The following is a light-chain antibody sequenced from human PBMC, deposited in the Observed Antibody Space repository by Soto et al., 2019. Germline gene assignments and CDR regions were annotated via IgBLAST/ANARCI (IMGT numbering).Light chain of an antibody. J-gene: IGKJ2*01. CDR3: QQYTTYPFT. CDR2: KAS. CDR1: QSISSS. Sequence: DIQMTQSPSTLSASVGDRVTITCRASQSISSSLAWYQQKPAKAPTLLIYKASSLESGVPSRFSGSDSGTEFSLTISGLQPDDFGTYYCQQYTTYPFTFGQGTRVEIK. V-gene: IGKV1-5*03.